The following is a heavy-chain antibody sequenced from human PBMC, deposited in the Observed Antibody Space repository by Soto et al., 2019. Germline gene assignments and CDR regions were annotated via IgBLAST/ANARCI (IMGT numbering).Heavy chain of an antibody. CDR3: SRSIMDGAWSDPNYYDGIDV. J-gene: IGHJ6*02. D-gene: IGHD3-16*01. V-gene: IGHV1-18*01. CDR2: ISGYNGNT. Sequence: QVQLVQSGAEVKKPGASVTVSCTTSGYTFSNYGINWVRQAPGQGLEWMGWISGYNGNTNYAQTVQDKVPMTTDTSTGTVYMEQRRLKSDDTAIYYCSRSIMDGAWSDPNYYDGIDVWGQGTLVTVSS. CDR1: GYTFSNYG.